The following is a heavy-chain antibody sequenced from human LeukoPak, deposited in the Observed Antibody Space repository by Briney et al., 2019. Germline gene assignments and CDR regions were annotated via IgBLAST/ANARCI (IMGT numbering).Heavy chain of an antibody. D-gene: IGHD2-15*01. V-gene: IGHV4-39*01. Sequence: SETLSLTCSVSGGSISSSNFYWGWIRQPPEKGLEWIGSVFYSGTTYYTPSLESRVTISVDTSKNQFSLKLSSVTAADTAVYYCARGSHSGGHLDYWGQGALVTVSS. CDR2: VFYSGTT. CDR3: ARGSHSGGHLDY. CDR1: GGSISSSNFY. J-gene: IGHJ4*02.